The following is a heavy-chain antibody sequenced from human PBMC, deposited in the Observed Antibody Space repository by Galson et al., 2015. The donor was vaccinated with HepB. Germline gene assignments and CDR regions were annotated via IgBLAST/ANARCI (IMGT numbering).Heavy chain of an antibody. J-gene: IGHJ6*02. CDR3: SSVLYYDYVWGSNPWDYYGKDV. Sequence: SLRLSCAASGFTFSSYRMNWVRQAPGTGLEWVSYISSSSFTTYYADSVKGRFTISRDNAKNSLFLQMNSLRAEDTAVYYCSSVLYYDYVWGSNPWDYYGKDVWGQGTTVTVSS. CDR2: ISSSSFTT. V-gene: IGHV3-48*04. CDR1: GFTFSSYR. D-gene: IGHD3-16*01.